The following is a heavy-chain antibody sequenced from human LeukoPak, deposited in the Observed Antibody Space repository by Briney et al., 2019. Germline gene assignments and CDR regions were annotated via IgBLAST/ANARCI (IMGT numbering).Heavy chain of an antibody. CDR3: ARGGWSLDY. CDR2: IYYSGST. D-gene: IGHD6-19*01. V-gene: IGHV4-59*02. CDR1: GGTVSGHY. J-gene: IGHJ4*02. Sequence: SETLSLTCTVSGGTVSGHYWSWIRQPPGKGLEWIGFIYYSGSTTYNPSLKSRVTISVDTAKNQLSLRLNSVTAADSAMYYCARGGWSLDYWGQGTLVTVSS.